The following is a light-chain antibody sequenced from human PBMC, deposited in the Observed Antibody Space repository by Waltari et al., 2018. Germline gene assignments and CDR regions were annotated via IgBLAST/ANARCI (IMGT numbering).Light chain of an antibody. J-gene: IGKJ2*01. CDR2: DAS. Sequence: EIVMTQSPATLSVSPGGGATLPCRASRAIGNNVAWYQQKPGQPLSLLIFDASTRATGIPARFSGSWSGTEFTLTISSLQSEDSAVYFCQQFNTLYSFGQGTKLEIK. CDR3: QQFNTLYS. V-gene: IGKV3-15*01. CDR1: RAIGNN.